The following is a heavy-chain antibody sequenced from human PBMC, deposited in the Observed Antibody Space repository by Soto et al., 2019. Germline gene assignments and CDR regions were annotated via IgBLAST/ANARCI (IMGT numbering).Heavy chain of an antibody. CDR1: GFTFSSYA. CDR3: AKDMPIWSGYYTLIVGYFDY. V-gene: IGHV3-23*01. J-gene: IGHJ4*02. D-gene: IGHD3-3*01. CDR2: ISGSGGST. Sequence: GGSLRLSCASSGFTFSSYAMSLVRQAPGKGLEWVSAISGSGGSTYYADSVKGRFTISRDNSKNTLYLQMNSLRAEDTAVYYCAKDMPIWSGYYTLIVGYFDYWGQGTLVTVSS.